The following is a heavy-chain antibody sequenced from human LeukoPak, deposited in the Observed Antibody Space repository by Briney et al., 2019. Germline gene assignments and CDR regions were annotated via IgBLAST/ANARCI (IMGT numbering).Heavy chain of an antibody. V-gene: IGHV3-20*04. CDR2: INWNGDST. CDR1: GFTFDDYG. Sequence: PGGSLRLSCAASGFTFDDYGMSWVRQAPGKGLEWVSGINWNGDSTGYADSVKGRFTISRDNAKNSLYLQMNSLRAEDTAVYYCARGPSGYHNTGGQGTLVTVSS. CDR3: ARGPSGYHNT. D-gene: IGHD5-12*01. J-gene: IGHJ4*02.